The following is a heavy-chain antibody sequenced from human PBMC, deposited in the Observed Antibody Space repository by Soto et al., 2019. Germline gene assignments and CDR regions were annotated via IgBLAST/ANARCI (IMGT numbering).Heavy chain of an antibody. Sequence: PGGSLRLSCVVSGFTFTNYWMHWVRQAPGKGLVWVSRISSDGTYIQYGDSVRGRFTISRDNSRNTLFLQMNSLRAEDTAVYYCARDYYKYYDSSGYYRSPAYWGQGTLVTVSS. CDR3: ARDYYKYYDSSGYYRSPAY. D-gene: IGHD3-22*01. CDR2: ISSDGTYI. J-gene: IGHJ4*02. V-gene: IGHV3-74*03. CDR1: GFTFTNYW.